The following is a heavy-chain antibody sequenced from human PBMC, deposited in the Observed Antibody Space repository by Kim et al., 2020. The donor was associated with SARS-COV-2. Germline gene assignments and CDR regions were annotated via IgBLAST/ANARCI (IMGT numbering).Heavy chain of an antibody. CDR3: ARGGVTEAYDGFDV. J-gene: IGHJ3*01. CDR1: GFTVSTNY. V-gene: IGHV3-53*01. CDR2: SSPGGKT. D-gene: IGHD1-20*01. Sequence: GGSLRLSCVASGFTVSTNYMSWIRQAPGKGLEWVAVSSPGGKTHYPDSVKGRFTISRDNSKNTMYLQMNSLRAEDTAVYYCARGGVTEAYDGFDVWGQGTMVTVSS.